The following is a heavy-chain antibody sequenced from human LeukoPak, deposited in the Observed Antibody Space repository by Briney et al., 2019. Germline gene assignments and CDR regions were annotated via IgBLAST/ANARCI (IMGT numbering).Heavy chain of an antibody. V-gene: IGHV4-59*12. CDR3: ARVKYSSSSWLFDY. CDR2: IYYSGST. D-gene: IGHD6-6*01. CDR1: GGSISSYY. Sequence: SETLSLTCTVSGGSISSYYWSWIRQPPGKGLEWIGYIYYSGSTNYNPSLKSRVTISVDRSKNQFSLKLSSVTAADTAVYYCARVKYSSSSWLFDYWGQGTLVTVSS. J-gene: IGHJ4*02.